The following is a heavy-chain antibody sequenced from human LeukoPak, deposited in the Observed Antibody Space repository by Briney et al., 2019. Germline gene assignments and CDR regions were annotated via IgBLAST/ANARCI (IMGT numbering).Heavy chain of an antibody. D-gene: IGHD2-15*01. Sequence: SETLSLTCAVYGGSFSGYYWSWIRQPPGKGLEWIGTIYYSGSAYYNPSLKSRVTISVDTSKNQFSLKLSSVTAADTAVYYCARHHRYCSGGTCYSYSWFDPWGQGTLVTVSS. CDR3: ARHHRYCSGGTCYSYSWFDP. CDR2: IYYSGSA. CDR1: GGSFSGYY. V-gene: IGHV4-34*01. J-gene: IGHJ5*02.